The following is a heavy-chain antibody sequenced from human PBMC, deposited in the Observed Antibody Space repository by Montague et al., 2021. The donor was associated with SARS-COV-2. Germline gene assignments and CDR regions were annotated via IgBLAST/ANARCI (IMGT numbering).Heavy chain of an antibody. Sequence: TLSLTCTVSGGSVATGDYFWNWIRQPAGKGLEWIGRVYTSGSTTYIPSLNSRLTISLDTSKNRISLNLRSVTATDTAVYYCGRASGGSDPGLFDSWGQGTLVTVSS. D-gene: IGHD1-26*01. CDR3: GRASGGSDPGLFDS. CDR2: VYTSGST. CDR1: GGSVATGDY. V-gene: IGHV4-61*02. J-gene: IGHJ4*02.